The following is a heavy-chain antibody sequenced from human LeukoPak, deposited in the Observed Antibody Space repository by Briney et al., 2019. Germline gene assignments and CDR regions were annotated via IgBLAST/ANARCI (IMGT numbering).Heavy chain of an antibody. CDR1: GYTFSSYG. V-gene: IGHV1-18*01. D-gene: IGHD1-26*01. CDR3: ARRGYSGTYSDDDAFDI. Sequence: ASVKVSCKASGYTFSSYGISWVRHAPGQGLEWMGWISPYNDNTNYVQKFQGRVTMTIDTTTSTAYMELRSLRSDDTAMYYCARRGYSGTYSDDDAFDIWGQGTMVTVSS. CDR2: ISPYNDNT. J-gene: IGHJ3*02.